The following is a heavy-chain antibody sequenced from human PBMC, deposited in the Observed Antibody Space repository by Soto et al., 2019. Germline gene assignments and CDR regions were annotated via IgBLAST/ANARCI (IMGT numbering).Heavy chain of an antibody. CDR2: ISYDGSNK. CDR1: GFTFSSYA. D-gene: IGHD2-21*02. CDR3: ASSFPGGNSGYFQH. V-gene: IGHV3-30*04. Sequence: GGSLRLSCAASGFTFSSYAMHWVRQAPGKGLEWVAVISYDGSNKYYADSVKGRFTISRDNSKNTLYLQMNSLRAEDTAVYYCASSFPGGNSGYFQHWGQGTLVTVSS. J-gene: IGHJ1*01.